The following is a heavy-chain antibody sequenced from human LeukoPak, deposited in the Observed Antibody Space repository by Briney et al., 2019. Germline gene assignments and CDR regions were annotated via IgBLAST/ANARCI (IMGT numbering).Heavy chain of an antibody. CDR1: GFTFSSYA. CDR2: ISSNGGST. Sequence: GGSLRLSCAASGFTFSSYAMHWVRQAPGKGLEYVSAISSNGGSTYYANSVKGRFTISRDNSKNTLYLQMGSLRAEDMAVYYCARDLEGSLDYWAREPWPPSPQ. D-gene: IGHD2-15*01. J-gene: IGHJ4*02. CDR3: ARDLEGSLDY. V-gene: IGHV3-64*01.